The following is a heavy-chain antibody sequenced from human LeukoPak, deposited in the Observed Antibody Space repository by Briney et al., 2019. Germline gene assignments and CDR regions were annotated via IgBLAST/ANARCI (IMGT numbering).Heavy chain of an antibody. V-gene: IGHV4-59*01. CDR1: GGSISSYY. J-gene: IGHJ4*02. CDR2: IYYSGST. D-gene: IGHD3-10*01. CDR3: ARRGDSGSYYYDY. Sequence: SETLSLTCTVSGGSISSYYWSWIRQPPGKGLEWIGYIYYSGSTNYNPSLKSRVTISVDTSKNQFSLKLSSVTAADTAVYYCARRGDSGSYYYDYWGQGTLVTVSS.